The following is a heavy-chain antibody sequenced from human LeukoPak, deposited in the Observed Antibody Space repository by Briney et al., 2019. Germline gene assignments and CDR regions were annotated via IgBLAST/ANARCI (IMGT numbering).Heavy chain of an antibody. CDR2: INHNGKTI. Sequence: GGSLRLSCAASGFTFSSYVMSWVRQAPGKGLEWVSYINHNGKTIYYADSVKGRFTISRDNAKSSLYLQMNSLRDEDTAVYYCARDNDWAFDYWGQGTLVTVSS. J-gene: IGHJ4*02. D-gene: IGHD3-9*01. V-gene: IGHV3-48*02. CDR1: GFTFSSYV. CDR3: ARDNDWAFDY.